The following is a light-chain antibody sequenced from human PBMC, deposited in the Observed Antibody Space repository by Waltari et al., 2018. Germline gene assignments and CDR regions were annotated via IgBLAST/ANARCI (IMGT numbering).Light chain of an antibody. CDR1: QSVSSS. V-gene: IGKV1-39*01. CDR3: QQSYSTPYT. J-gene: IGKJ2*01. Sequence: DIQMTQSPSYLSAFVGDRVTITCRASQSVSSSLYWYQQKPGKAPKLLIYAASSLQSGVPSRFSGGGSGTDFTLTISSLQPEDFATYYCQQSYSTPYTFGQGTKLEIK. CDR2: AAS.